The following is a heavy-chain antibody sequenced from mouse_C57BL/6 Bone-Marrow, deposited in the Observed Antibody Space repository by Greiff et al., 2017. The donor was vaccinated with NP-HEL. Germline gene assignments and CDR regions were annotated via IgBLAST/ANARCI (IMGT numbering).Heavy chain of an antibody. J-gene: IGHJ2*01. CDR2: IDPSDSYT. V-gene: IGHV1-50*01. Sequence: QVQLQQPGAELVEPGASVKLSCKASGYTFTSYWMQWVKQRPGQGLEWIGEIDPSDSYTNYNQKFKGKATLTVDTSSSTAYMQLSSLTSEDSAVYYCARRVRRYFDYWGQGTTLTVSS. CDR3: ARRVRRYFDY. CDR1: GYTFTSYW.